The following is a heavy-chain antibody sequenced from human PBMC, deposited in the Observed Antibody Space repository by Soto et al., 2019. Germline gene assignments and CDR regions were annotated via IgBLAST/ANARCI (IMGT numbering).Heavy chain of an antibody. CDR3: ATTGPY. V-gene: IGHV3-33*01. CDR2: IWFDGSNK. J-gene: IGHJ4*02. Sequence: QVQLVESGGGVVQPGRSLSLSCAASGFTFSSYGMHWVRQAPGKGLEWVAVIWFDGSNKFYADSVKGRFTISRDNSKNTVSLQMNSLRDEASAAYYCATTGPYWGQGTLVTVSS. CDR1: GFTFSSYG.